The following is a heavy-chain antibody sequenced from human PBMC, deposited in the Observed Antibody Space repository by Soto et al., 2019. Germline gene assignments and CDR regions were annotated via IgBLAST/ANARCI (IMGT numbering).Heavy chain of an antibody. V-gene: IGHV3-23*01. CDR1: GFTFSSYA. D-gene: IGHD3-22*01. Sequence: GGSLRLSCAASGFTFSSYAMSWVRQAPGKGLEWVSAISGSGGSTYYADSVKGRFTISRDNSKNTLYLQMNSLRAEDTAVYYCAKDYYDSSGYYGRGFDYWGQGIRVNVAS. J-gene: IGHJ4*02. CDR3: AKDYYDSSGYYGRGFDY. CDR2: ISGSGGST.